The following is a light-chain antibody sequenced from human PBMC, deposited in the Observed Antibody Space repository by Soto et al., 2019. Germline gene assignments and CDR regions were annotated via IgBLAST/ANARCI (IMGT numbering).Light chain of an antibody. CDR3: PRRSNWPRT. CDR1: QSVRTY. Sequence: EIVLTQSPATLSLFPGERATLSCRASQSVRTYLAWYQQKPGQAPRLLISNASNRATGIPARFSGSGSGTHFTLSISSLEAEDFAGYYIPRRSNWPRTFGGGTKVEIK. CDR2: NAS. J-gene: IGKJ4*01. V-gene: IGKV3-11*01.